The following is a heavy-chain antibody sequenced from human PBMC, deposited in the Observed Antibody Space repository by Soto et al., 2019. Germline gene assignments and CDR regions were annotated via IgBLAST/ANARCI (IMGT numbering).Heavy chain of an antibody. D-gene: IGHD3-22*01. Sequence: LRLSCAASGFNFSSYGMHWVRQAPGKGLEWVAVISYDGSNKYYADSVKGRFTISRDNAKNSLYLQMNSLRAEDTAVYYCARETFDYYDSSGLDYWGQGTLVTVS. V-gene: IGHV3-30*03. J-gene: IGHJ4*02. CDR1: GFNFSSYG. CDR2: ISYDGSNK. CDR3: ARETFDYYDSSGLDY.